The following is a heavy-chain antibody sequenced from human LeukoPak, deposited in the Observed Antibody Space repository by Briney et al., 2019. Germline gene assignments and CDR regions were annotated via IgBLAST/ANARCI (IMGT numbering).Heavy chain of an antibody. CDR3: ARVASYSSSS. Sequence: SETLSLTCAVYGGSFSGYYWGWIRQPPGKGLEWIGEINHSGSTNYNPSLKSRVTISVDTSKNQFSLKLSSVTAADTAVYYCARVASYSSSSWGQGTLVTVSS. D-gene: IGHD3-22*01. CDR2: INHSGST. V-gene: IGHV4-34*01. J-gene: IGHJ5*02. CDR1: GGSFSGYY.